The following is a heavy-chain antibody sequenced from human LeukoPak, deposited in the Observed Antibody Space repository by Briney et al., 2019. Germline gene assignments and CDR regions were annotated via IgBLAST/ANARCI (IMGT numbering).Heavy chain of an antibody. D-gene: IGHD1-26*01. CDR1: GFTFSSYS. J-gene: IGHJ4*02. V-gene: IGHV3-21*01. Sequence: GGSLRLFCAASGFTFSSYSMNWVRQAPGKGLEWVSSISSSSSYIYYADSVKGRFTISRDNAKNSLYLQMNSLRAEDTAVYYCARYSGSYQNLYYFDYWGQGTLVTVSS. CDR3: ARYSGSYQNLYYFDY. CDR2: ISSSSSYI.